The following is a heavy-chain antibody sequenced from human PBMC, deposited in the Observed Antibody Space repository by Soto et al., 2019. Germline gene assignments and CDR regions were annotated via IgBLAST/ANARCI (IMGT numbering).Heavy chain of an antibody. CDR1: GFTFSSYW. V-gene: IGHV3-74*01. Sequence: GGSLRLSCAASGFTFSSYWMNWVRQAPGKGLVWVSRINSDGSSTSYADSVKGRFTISRDNAKNTPYLQMNSLRAEDTAAYYCASAVVVPAALESYYYYYGMDVWGQGTTVTVSS. J-gene: IGHJ6*02. D-gene: IGHD2-2*01. CDR2: INSDGSST. CDR3: ASAVVVPAALESYYYYYGMDV.